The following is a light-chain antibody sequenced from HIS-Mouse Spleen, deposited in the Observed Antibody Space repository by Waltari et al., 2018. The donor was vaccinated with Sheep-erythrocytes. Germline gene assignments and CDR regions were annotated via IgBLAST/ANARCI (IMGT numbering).Light chain of an antibody. Sequence: DIVMTQSPDSLAVSLGERATINCKSSQSVLYSSNNKNYLAWYQQKPGQPPKLLFYWASTRESGVPDRCSGSGSGTDFTLTISSLQAEDVAVYYCQQYYSTLTFGGGTKVEIK. CDR3: QQYYSTLT. J-gene: IGKJ4*01. CDR2: WAS. V-gene: IGKV4-1*01. CDR1: QSVLYSSNNKNY.